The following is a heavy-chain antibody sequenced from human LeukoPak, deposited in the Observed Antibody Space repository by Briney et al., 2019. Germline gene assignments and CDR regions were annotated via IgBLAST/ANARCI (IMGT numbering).Heavy chain of an antibody. V-gene: IGHV1-2*02. CDR1: GYTFTGYY. D-gene: IGHD6-13*01. Sequence: ASVKVSCKASGYTFTGYYMHWVRQAPGQGLEWMGWINPNSGVTNYAQRFQGRVTMTRDTSISTAYMELSRLRSDDTAVYYCARDNRAVIAAAADAFDIWGQGTMVTVSS. J-gene: IGHJ3*02. CDR2: INPNSGVT. CDR3: ARDNRAVIAAAADAFDI.